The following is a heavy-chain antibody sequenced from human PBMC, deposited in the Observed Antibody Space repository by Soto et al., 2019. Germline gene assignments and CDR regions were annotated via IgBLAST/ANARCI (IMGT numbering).Heavy chain of an antibody. Sequence: SETLSLTCTVSGGSISNNNYYWAWIRQPPEKGLEYIVSIYYSGSTYNNPSLKSRATISVDTSKNQVSLKLSSVTAADTAVYYCARHVWGGALDNWGQGTLV. CDR2: IYYSGST. J-gene: IGHJ4*02. D-gene: IGHD2-8*01. CDR1: GGSISNNNYY. V-gene: IGHV4-39*01. CDR3: ARHVWGGALDN.